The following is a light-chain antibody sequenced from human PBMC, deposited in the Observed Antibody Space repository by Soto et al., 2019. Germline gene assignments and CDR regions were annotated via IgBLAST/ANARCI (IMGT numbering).Light chain of an antibody. CDR2: AAS. J-gene: IGKJ1*01. Sequence: DIQMTQSPSSLSASVGDRVTITCRASQGISSYLAWYQQRPGKVPKVLIYAASTLHSGVPSRFSGSGSGTDYTLTISTVQPEDVATYYCQNYYNAPETFGQGTKLEIK. V-gene: IGKV1-27*01. CDR1: QGISSY. CDR3: QNYYNAPET.